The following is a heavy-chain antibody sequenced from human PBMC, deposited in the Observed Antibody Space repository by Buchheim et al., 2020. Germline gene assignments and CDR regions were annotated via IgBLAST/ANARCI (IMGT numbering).Heavy chain of an antibody. CDR3: ARAGLVGANNGMDV. Sequence: QVQLQESGPGLVKPSQTLSLTCTVSGGSISSGSYYWSWIRQPAGKGLEWIGRIYTSGSTNYNPSLKSRVTISVDTSKNQFSLKLSSVTAADTAVYYCARAGLVGANNGMDVWGQGTT. V-gene: IGHV4-61*02. CDR2: IYTSGST. J-gene: IGHJ6*02. D-gene: IGHD1-26*01. CDR1: GGSISSGSYY.